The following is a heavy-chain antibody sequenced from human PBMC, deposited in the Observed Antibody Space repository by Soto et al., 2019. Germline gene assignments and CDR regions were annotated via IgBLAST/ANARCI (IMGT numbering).Heavy chain of an antibody. CDR3: ARVIRYYDFWSGYYLSYYYYYMDV. CDR2: IGTAGDT. CDR1: GFTFSSYD. D-gene: IGHD3-3*01. V-gene: IGHV3-13*01. Sequence: GGSLRLSCAASGFTFSSYDMHWVRQATGKGLEWVSAIGTAGDTYYPGSVKGRFTISRENAKNSLYLQMNSLRAGDTAVYYCARVIRYYDFWSGYYLSYYYYYMDVWGKGTTVTVSS. J-gene: IGHJ6*03.